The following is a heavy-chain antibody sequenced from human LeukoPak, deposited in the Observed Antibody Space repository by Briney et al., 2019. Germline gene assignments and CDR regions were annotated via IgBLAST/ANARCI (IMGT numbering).Heavy chain of an antibody. CDR2: IHYSGST. J-gene: IGHJ5*02. D-gene: IGHD4-17*01. CDR3: VRGRGTAVTTGNWFDP. Sequence: SQTLSLTCTVSGGSISSGNYYWNWIRQPPGKGLECIGYIHYSGSTYYNPSLKSRVTILVDTSKNQFSLKLSSVTAADTAVYYCVRGRGTAVTTGNWFDPWGQGTLVTVSS. V-gene: IGHV4-30-4*01. CDR1: GGSISSGNYY.